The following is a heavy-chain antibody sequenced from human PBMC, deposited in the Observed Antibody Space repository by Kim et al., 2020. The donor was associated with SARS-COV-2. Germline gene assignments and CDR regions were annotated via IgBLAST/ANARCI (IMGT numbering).Heavy chain of an antibody. D-gene: IGHD5-18*01. V-gene: IGHV3-33*05. CDR1: GFTFSSYG. CDR3: AREIGTIQLWFSLDY. J-gene: IGHJ4*02. Sequence: GGSLRLSCAASGFTFSSYGMHWVRQAPGKGLVWVAVISYDGSNKYYADSVKGRFTISRDNSKNTLYLQMNSLRAEDTAVYYCAREIGTIQLWFSLDYWGQGTLVTVSS. CDR2: ISYDGSNK.